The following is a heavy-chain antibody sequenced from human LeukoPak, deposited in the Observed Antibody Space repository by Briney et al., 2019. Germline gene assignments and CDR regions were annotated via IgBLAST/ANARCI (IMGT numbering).Heavy chain of an antibody. CDR2: ISWNSGSI. CDR1: GFTFDDYA. Sequence: GGSLRLSCAASGFTFDDYAMHWVRQAPGKGLEWVSGISWNSGSIGYADSVKGRFTISRDNAKNSLYLQMNSLRAEDTALYYCAKDIGSSSPWDSYFDYWGQGTLVTVSS. V-gene: IGHV3-9*01. D-gene: IGHD6-13*01. J-gene: IGHJ4*02. CDR3: AKDIGSSSPWDSYFDY.